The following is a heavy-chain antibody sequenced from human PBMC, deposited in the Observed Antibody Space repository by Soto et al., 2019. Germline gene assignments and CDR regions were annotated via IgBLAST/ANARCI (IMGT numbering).Heavy chain of an antibody. V-gene: IGHV3-13*01. D-gene: IGHD3-10*01. CDR1: GFSFSSYD. Sequence: GGSLRLSCAASGFSFSSYDMHWVRQPTGKGLEWVSAIAAAGDTYYPGSVKGRFTISRENAKSSFYLQMNSLRAGDTAVYYCARARGSGPIFYFDYWGQGALVTVSS. CDR3: ARARGSGPIFYFDY. J-gene: IGHJ4*02. CDR2: IAAAGDT.